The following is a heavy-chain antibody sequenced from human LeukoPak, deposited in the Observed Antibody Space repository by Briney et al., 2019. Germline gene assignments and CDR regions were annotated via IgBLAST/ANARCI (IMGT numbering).Heavy chain of an antibody. CDR2: INHSGST. J-gene: IGHJ6*03. Sequence: SETLSLTCAVYGGSFSGYYWSWIRQPPGKGLEWIGEINHSGSTNYNPSLKSRVTISVDTSKNQFSLKLSSVTAADTAVYYCARRVREYYYGSGSRSDYMDVWGKGTTVTISS. V-gene: IGHV4-34*01. CDR3: ARRVREYYYGSGSRSDYMDV. CDR1: GGSFSGYY. D-gene: IGHD3-10*01.